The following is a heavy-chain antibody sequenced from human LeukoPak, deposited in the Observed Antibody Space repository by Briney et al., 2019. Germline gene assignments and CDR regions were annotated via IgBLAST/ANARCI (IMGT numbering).Heavy chain of an antibody. D-gene: IGHD4-17*01. J-gene: IGHJ6*03. Sequence: GGSLRLSCAASGFTFNDYGMGWVRQAPGKGLEWVSGINRNGGSTTYADSVKGRFTISRDNAKNSLYLQMNSLRAEDAALYYCARGFRAVTTDTPTYYYYYYMDVWGKGTTVTVSS. CDR1: GFTFNDYG. CDR3: ARGFRAVTTDTPTYYYYYYMDV. CDR2: INRNGGST. V-gene: IGHV3-20*04.